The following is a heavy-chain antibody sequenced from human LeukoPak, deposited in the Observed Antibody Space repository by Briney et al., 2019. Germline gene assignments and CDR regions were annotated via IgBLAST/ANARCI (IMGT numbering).Heavy chain of an antibody. V-gene: IGHV3-30*19. Sequence: GGSLRLSCAASGFTFSSYGMHWVRQAPGKGLEWVAVISYDGSNKYYADSAKGRFTISRDNSKNTLYLQMNSLRAEDTAVYYCAGSDNWNSGGFDYWGQGTLVTVSS. CDR1: GFTFSSYG. CDR3: AGSDNWNSGGFDY. CDR2: ISYDGSNK. J-gene: IGHJ4*02. D-gene: IGHD1-7*01.